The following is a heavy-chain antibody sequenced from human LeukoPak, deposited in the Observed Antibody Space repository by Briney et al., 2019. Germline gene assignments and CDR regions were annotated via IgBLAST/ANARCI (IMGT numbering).Heavy chain of an antibody. D-gene: IGHD3-16*02. CDR3: ARGGYDYVWGSYRYYFDY. Sequence: GGSLRPSCAASGFTFSDYYMSWIRQAPGKGLEWVSYISSSSSYTNYADSVKGRFTISRDNAKNSLYLQMNSLRAEDTAVYYCARGGYDYVWGSYRYYFDYWGQGTLVTVSS. CDR2: ISSSSSYT. CDR1: GFTFSDYY. V-gene: IGHV3-11*06. J-gene: IGHJ4*02.